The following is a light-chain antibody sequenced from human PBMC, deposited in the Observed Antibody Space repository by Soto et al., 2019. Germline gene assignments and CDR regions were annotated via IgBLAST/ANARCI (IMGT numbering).Light chain of an antibody. Sequence: QSARTQPASVSGSPGQSITISCTGTSSDVGSYNLVSWYQQHPGKAPKLMIYEGSKRPSGVSNRFSGSKSGNTASLTISGLQAEDEADYYCCSYAGSSTPHYVFGTGTKLTVL. CDR2: EGS. CDR3: CSYAGSSTPHYV. V-gene: IGLV2-23*01. J-gene: IGLJ1*01. CDR1: SSDVGSYNL.